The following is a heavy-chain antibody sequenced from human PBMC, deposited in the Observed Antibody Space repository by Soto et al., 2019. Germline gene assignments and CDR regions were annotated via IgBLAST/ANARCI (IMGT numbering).Heavy chain of an antibody. CDR3: ARDDRAAAAGTTFYFDY. CDR2: ISPYDGNT. Sequence: HVQLVQSEAEVKKPGASVKVSCKPSGYVFTNYGLSWVRQAPGQGLEWMAWISPYDGNTHYAQNLQGRVTVTTDTPTSTAYMELRSLRSDDTAVYFCARDDRAAAAGTTFYFDYWGQGTLVTVSS. J-gene: IGHJ4*02. D-gene: IGHD6-13*01. CDR1: GYVFTNYG. V-gene: IGHV1-18*01.